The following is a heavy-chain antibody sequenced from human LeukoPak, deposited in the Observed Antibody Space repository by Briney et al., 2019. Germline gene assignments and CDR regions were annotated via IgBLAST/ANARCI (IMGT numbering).Heavy chain of an antibody. CDR3: ARGQHYYYYGMDV. Sequence: GGSLRLSCAASGFTFSSYAMSWVRQAPGKGLEWVSAISGSGGSTYYADSVKGRFTISRDNSKNTLYLQMNSLRAEDTAVYYCARGQHYYYYGMDVWGQGTTVTVSS. CDR1: GFTFSSYA. CDR2: ISGSGGST. V-gene: IGHV3-23*01. J-gene: IGHJ6*02.